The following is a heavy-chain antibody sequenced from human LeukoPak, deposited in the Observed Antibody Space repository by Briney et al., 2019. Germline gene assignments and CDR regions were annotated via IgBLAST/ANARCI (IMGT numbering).Heavy chain of an antibody. CDR1: GFTFSLYT. J-gene: IGHJ4*02. V-gene: IGHV3-30*04. CDR2: ISYDGSNK. D-gene: IGHD4-17*01. Sequence: GGSLRLSCAASGFTFSLYTMHWVRQAPGKGLEWVAVISYDGSNKYYADSVKGRFTISRDNSKNTLYLQMNSLRAEDTAVYYCARERDYGDYRGGFDYWGQGTLVTVSS. CDR3: ARERDYGDYRGGFDY.